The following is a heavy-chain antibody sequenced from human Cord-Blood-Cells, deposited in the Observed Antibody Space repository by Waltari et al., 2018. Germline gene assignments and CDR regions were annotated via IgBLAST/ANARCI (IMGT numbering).Heavy chain of an antibody. J-gene: IGHJ4*02. CDR2: IYTSGST. CDR1: GGSISSGSYY. V-gene: IGHV4-61*09. CDR3: ARVYNWNYYFDY. Sequence: QVQLQESGPGLVKPSQTLSLTCTVSGGSISSGSYYWRWIRQPAGKGLEWIGYIYTSGSTNYNPSLKSRVTISVDTSKNQFSLKLSSVTAADTAVYYCARVYNWNYYFDYWGQGTLVTVSS. D-gene: IGHD1-7*01.